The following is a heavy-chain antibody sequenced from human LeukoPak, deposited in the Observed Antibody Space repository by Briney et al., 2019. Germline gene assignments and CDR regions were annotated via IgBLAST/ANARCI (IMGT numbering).Heavy chain of an antibody. CDR3: ARDGSSWTYYYYYYMDV. Sequence: GGSLRLSCTGSGLTFGDYGMSWFRQAPGKGLEWVGHIRSKTYGGTTEYATSIKGRFTISRDDSKSIAYLQMNSLRAEDTAVYYCARDGSSWTYYYYYYMDVWGKGTTVTISS. CDR1: GLTFGDYG. J-gene: IGHJ6*03. V-gene: IGHV3-49*03. CDR2: IRSKTYGGTT. D-gene: IGHD6-13*01.